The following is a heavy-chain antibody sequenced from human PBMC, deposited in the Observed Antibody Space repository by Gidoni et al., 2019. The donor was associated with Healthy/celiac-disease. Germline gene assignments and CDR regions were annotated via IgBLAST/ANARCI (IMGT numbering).Heavy chain of an antibody. V-gene: IGHV4-61*02. Sequence: QVQLQESGPGLVTPSQTLSLTCPVSGGSISSGSYYWSWIRQPAGTGLEWIGRIYTSGSTNYNPTLKSRVTISVDTSKNQFSLKLSSVTAADTAVYYCARFSPMIVVGGGAFDIWGQGTMVTVSS. CDR2: IYTSGST. D-gene: IGHD3-22*01. J-gene: IGHJ3*02. CDR1: GGSISSGSYY. CDR3: ARFSPMIVVGGGAFDI.